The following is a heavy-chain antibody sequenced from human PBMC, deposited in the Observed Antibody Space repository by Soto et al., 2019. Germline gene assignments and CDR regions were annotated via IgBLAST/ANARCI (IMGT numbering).Heavy chain of an antibody. Sequence: ASVKVSCKASGYTFTSYYMHWVRQAPGQGLEWMGIINPSGGSTSYAQKFQGRVTMTRETSTSTVYMELSSLRSEDTAVYYCARVDSGTVGDSISGGMDVWGQGTTVTVSS. CDR1: GYTFTSYY. V-gene: IGHV1-46*01. CDR2: INPSGGST. J-gene: IGHJ6*02. CDR3: ARVDSGTVGDSISGGMDV. D-gene: IGHD1-1*01.